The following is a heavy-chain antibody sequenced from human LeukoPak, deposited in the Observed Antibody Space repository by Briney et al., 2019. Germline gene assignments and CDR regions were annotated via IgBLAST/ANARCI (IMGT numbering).Heavy chain of an antibody. CDR1: GFTLSSYW. CDR2: INQDGSEK. D-gene: IGHD5-18*01. V-gene: IGHV3-7*03. Sequence: GGSLRLSCAVPGFTLSSYWMSWVRQAPGKGLEWVANINQDGSEKNYVDAVKGRFTISRDKAKNSLYLEMNSLRAEDTAVYYCARHPRDTALFTIDYWGQGTLVTVSS. CDR3: ARHPRDTALFTIDY. J-gene: IGHJ4*02.